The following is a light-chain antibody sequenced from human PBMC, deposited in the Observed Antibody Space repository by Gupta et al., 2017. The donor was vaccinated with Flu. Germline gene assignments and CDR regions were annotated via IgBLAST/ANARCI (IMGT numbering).Light chain of an antibody. V-gene: IGLV2-14*01. CDR3: NSSNSKSTPKV. J-gene: IGLJ2*01. Sequence: HSALPHPAAVSRSPGQPITISYTGTSSDVGGYNYVSWYQQHPGKAPKLMMYDVNSQPSGVDNRFSGTKSGKPDSLTIVGLQAEDAAEYYCNSSNSKSTPKVFGAGTKLTVL. CDR2: DVN. CDR1: SSDVGGYNY.